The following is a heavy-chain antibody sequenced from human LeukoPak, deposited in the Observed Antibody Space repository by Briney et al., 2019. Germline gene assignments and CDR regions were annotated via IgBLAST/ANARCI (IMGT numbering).Heavy chain of an antibody. CDR3: ARAYSSSSGGGMDV. D-gene: IGHD6-6*01. CDR1: GGTFSSYT. V-gene: IGHV1-69*02. J-gene: IGHJ6*02. Sequence: PVKVSCKASGGTFSSYTISWVRQAPGQGLEWMGRIIPILGIANYAQKFQGRVTITADKSTSTAYMELSSLRSEDTAVYYCARAYSSSSGGGMDVWGQGTTVTVSS. CDR2: IIPILGIA.